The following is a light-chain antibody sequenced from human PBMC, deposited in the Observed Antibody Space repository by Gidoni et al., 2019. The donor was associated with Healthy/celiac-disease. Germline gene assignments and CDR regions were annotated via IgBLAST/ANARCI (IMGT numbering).Light chain of an antibody. Sequence: DIVMTQSPDSLAVSLGERATIKCKSSQSVLYSSNNKNYLAWYQQKPGQPPKLLIYWASTRESGVPDRFSSSGSGTDFTLTISSLQAEDVAVYYCQQYYSTPLTFGGGTKVEIK. CDR1: QSVLYSSNNKNY. CDR3: QQYYSTPLT. CDR2: WAS. J-gene: IGKJ4*01. V-gene: IGKV4-1*01.